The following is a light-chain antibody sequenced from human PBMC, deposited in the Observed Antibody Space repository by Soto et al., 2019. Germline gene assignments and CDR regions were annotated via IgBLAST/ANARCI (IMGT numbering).Light chain of an antibody. J-gene: IGKJ1*01. CDR1: QDINNY. Sequence: DIQMTQSPSSLSASVGDRVTITCQANQDINNYLNWYQQTPGKAPKLLIYDASNLETGVPSRFSGSGSRTDFTLKISRVEAEDVGVYYCMQGLPTPPWTFGQGTKVDIK. CDR3: MQGLPTPPWT. V-gene: IGKV1-33*01. CDR2: DAS.